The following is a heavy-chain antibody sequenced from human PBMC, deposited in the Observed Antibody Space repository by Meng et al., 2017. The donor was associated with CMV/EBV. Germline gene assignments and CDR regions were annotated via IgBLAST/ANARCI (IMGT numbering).Heavy chain of an antibody. Sequence: GESLKISCAASGFTFSDYEMSWVRQAPGKGLEWISYISSSGSTIYYADSVKGRFTISRDNAKNSLYLQMNSLRGEDTAVYHCARVRGCSSTRCYVELDYWGQGTLVTVS. D-gene: IGHD2-2*01. V-gene: IGHV3-48*03. CDR2: ISSSGSTI. J-gene: IGHJ4*02. CDR3: ARVRGCSSTRCYVELDY. CDR1: GFTFSDYE.